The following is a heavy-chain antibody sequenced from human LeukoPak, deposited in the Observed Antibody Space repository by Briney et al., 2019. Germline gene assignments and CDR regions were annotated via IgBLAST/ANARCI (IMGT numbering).Heavy chain of an antibody. CDR2: ISSSSSTV. Sequence: PGGSLRLSCAASGFTFSSYSMNWVRQAPGKGREWVSYISSSSSTVYYADSVKGRFTISRDNAKNSLYLQMNSLRAEDTAVYYCARRGSVAGLDYWGQGTLVTVSS. D-gene: IGHD6-19*01. V-gene: IGHV3-48*01. CDR3: ARRGSVAGLDY. J-gene: IGHJ4*02. CDR1: GFTFSSYS.